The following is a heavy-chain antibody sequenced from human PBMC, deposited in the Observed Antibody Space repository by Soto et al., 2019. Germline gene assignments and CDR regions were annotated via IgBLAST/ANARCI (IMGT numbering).Heavy chain of an antibody. CDR1: GYTFTSYG. Sequence: QVQLVQSGAEVKKPGASVKVSCKASGYTFTSYGISWVRQAPGQGLEWMGWISAYNGNTNYAQKLQGRGTMPPATSTSTDYMELRSLRSDDTAVYYCARCSSRKAFYYDIWRGYYNLPDSDDFAIWGQGTMVTVSS. CDR2: ISAYNGNT. CDR3: ARCSSRKAFYYDIWRGYYNLPDSDDFAI. D-gene: IGHD3-3*01. J-gene: IGHJ3*02. V-gene: IGHV1-18*01.